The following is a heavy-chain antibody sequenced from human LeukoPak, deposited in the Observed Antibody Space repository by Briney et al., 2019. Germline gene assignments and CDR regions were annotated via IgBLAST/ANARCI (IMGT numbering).Heavy chain of an antibody. CDR3: ERDPSEYEWNRGWYRDF. Sequence: QTGGSLRLSCAASGFTFSSYAMGWVRQAPGKGLEWVSTINLNGDETHYADSVRGRFTISRDNSKSTLALQMSSLRVEDTAVYYCERDPSEYEWNRGWYRDFWGQGSQVTVSS. D-gene: IGHD6-19*01. J-gene: IGHJ4*02. CDR1: GFTFSSYA. CDR2: INLNGDET. V-gene: IGHV3-23*01.